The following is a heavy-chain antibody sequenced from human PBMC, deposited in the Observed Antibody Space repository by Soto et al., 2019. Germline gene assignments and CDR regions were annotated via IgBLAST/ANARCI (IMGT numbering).Heavy chain of an antibody. Sequence: SDTLSLTCTVFGGSISSYYWSWIRQPPGKGLEWIGDIYYSGSTNYNPSLKSRVTISVDTSKNQFSLKLSSVTAADTAVYFCARRYGLSAFDIWGQGTMVNVSS. CDR3: ARRYGLSAFDI. V-gene: IGHV4-59*08. CDR1: GGSISSYY. J-gene: IGHJ3*02. D-gene: IGHD3-10*01. CDR2: IYYSGST.